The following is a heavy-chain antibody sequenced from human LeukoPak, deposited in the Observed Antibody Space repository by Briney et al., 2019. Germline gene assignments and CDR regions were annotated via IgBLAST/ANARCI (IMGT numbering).Heavy chain of an antibody. CDR2: INHSGST. CDR3: ARASGSGLNL. CDR1: GGSFSGYY. D-gene: IGHD6-19*01. V-gene: IGHV4-34*01. Sequence: SETLSLTCAVYGGSFSGYYWSWIRQPPGKGLEWIGEINHSGSTNYNPSLKSRVTISVDTSKNQFSLKLSSVTAADTAVYYCARASGSGLNLWGRGTLVTVSS. J-gene: IGHJ2*01.